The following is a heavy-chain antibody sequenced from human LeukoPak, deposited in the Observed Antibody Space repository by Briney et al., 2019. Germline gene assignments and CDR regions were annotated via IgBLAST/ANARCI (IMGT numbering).Heavy chain of an antibody. CDR1: GYALTELS. V-gene: IGHV1-24*01. CDR3: TSRLLILLWTKDF. D-gene: IGHD2-21*01. CDR2: LDPEDGET. J-gene: IGHJ4*02. Sequence: ASVKVSCKVSGYALTELSMRWVRQTPGTGLEWMGGLDPEDGETTYAQKFQGRVTMTEDTATDTAYMELSSLTSEDTAVYFCTSRLLILLWTKDFWGQGTLVTVSS.